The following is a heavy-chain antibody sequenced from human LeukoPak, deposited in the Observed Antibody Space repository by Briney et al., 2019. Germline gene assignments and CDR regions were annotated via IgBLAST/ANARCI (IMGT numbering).Heavy chain of an antibody. CDR2: IGSKAYGGTT. V-gene: IGHV3-49*04. CDR1: GFTFGDYA. J-gene: IGHJ4*02. Sequence: GGSLRLSCTASGFTFGDYAMSWVRQAPGKGLEWVGFIGSKAYGGTTEYAASVKGRFTISRDDSKSIAYLQMNSLKTEDTAVYYCTRGPDCGGDCYYDYWGQGTLVTVSS. D-gene: IGHD2-21*02. CDR3: TRGPDCGGDCYYDY.